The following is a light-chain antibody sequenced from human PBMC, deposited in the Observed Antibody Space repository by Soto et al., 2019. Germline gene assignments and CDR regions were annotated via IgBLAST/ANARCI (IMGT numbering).Light chain of an antibody. V-gene: IGKV1-9*01. J-gene: IGKJ3*01. CDR2: GAS. Sequence: IQLTQSPSSLSASVGDRVTISCRAGRGLANFLAGYQQRPGKAPKLLIYGASTLQIGVPSRFSGSGSGTDFTLTISSLQPEDFATYYCQQLNSFPIPFGPGTKVDIK. CDR3: QQLNSFPIP. CDR1: RGLANF.